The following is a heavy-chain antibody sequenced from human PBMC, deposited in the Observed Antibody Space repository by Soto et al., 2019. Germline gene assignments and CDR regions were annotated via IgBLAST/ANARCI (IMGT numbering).Heavy chain of an antibody. D-gene: IGHD3-22*01. J-gene: IGHJ3*02. CDR2: ISSGGDT. Sequence: EVQLLESGGGLGQPGGSLRLSCAPSGFTFTTYAMSWVRQAPGKGLEWVSSISSGGDTYYADSVKGRFTISRDSSKNTLYLQMNNLRAEDTATYYCAKDYSSGYYAFDIWGRGTMVTVSS. CDR3: AKDYSSGYYAFDI. V-gene: IGHV3-23*01. CDR1: GFTFTTYA.